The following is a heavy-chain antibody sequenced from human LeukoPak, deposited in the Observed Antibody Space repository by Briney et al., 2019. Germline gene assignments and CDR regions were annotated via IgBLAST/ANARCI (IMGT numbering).Heavy chain of an antibody. CDR1: SGSITDFY. V-gene: IGHV4-4*07. D-gene: IGHD3-10*01. J-gene: IGHJ6*03. CDR2: YSTSGSP. Sequence: PSETLSLTCSISSGSITDFYWTWIRQPAGKGLEWIGRYSTSGSPSYNPSLNNRVTLSVDRSQNHFSLKLTSVTAADTAVYYCAKGPGGYYYMDVWGKGTTVTVSS. CDR3: AKGPGGYYYMDV.